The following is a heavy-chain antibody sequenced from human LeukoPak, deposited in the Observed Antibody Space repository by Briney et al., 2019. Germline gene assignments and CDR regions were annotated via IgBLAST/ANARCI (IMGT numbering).Heavy chain of an antibody. CDR1: GGSISSGGYY. J-gene: IGHJ4*02. CDR3: ARGDDSSGYYYGGGYYFDY. Sequence: SETLSLTCTASGGSISSGGYYWSWLRQHPGKGLEWIGYIYYSGSTYYNPSLKSRVTISVDTSKNQFSLKLSSVTAADTAVYYCARGDDSSGYYYGGGYYFDYWGQGTLVTVSS. D-gene: IGHD3-22*01. CDR2: IYYSGST. V-gene: IGHV4-31*03.